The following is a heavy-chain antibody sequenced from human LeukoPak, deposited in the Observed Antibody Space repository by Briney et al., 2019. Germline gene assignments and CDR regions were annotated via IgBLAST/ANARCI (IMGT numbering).Heavy chain of an antibody. Sequence: PSETLSLTCTVSGGSISIYYWSWIRQPPGKGLEWIGHIYNSGSTNYSPSLKSRVTISVDTSKNQFSLKLSSVTAADTAVYYCARTWVSSGPNFNWYFDLWGRGTLVTVSS. J-gene: IGHJ2*01. V-gene: IGHV4-59*01. CDR2: IYNSGST. CDR1: GGSISIYY. CDR3: ARTWVSSGPNFNWYFDL. D-gene: IGHD4/OR15-4a*01.